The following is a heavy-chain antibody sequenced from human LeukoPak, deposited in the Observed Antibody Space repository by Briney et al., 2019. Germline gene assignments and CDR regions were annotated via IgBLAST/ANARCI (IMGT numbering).Heavy chain of an antibody. J-gene: IGHJ4*02. CDR2: ISAYNGNT. V-gene: IGHV1-18*01. CDR3: ARGGSVAGTLWVDY. Sequence: WISAYNGNTNYAQKLQGRVTMTTDTSTSTAYMELRSLRSDDTAVYYCARGGSVAGTLWVDYWGQGTLVTVSS. D-gene: IGHD6-19*01.